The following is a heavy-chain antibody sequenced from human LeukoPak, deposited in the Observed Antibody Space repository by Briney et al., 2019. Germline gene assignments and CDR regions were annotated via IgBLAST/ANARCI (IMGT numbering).Heavy chain of an antibody. CDR3: ARGSRDGYNRAAFDI. J-gene: IGHJ3*02. V-gene: IGHV4-61*02. CDR2: IYTSGST. Sequence: SETLSLTCTVSGGSISSGSYYWSWIRQPAGKGLEWIGRIYTSGSTNYNPSLKSRVTISVDTSKNQFSLKLSSVTAADTAVYYCARGSRDGYNRAAFDIWGQGTMVTVSS. D-gene: IGHD5-24*01. CDR1: GGSISSGSYY.